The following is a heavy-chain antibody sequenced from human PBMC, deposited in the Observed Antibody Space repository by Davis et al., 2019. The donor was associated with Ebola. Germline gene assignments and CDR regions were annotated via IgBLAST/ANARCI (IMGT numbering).Heavy chain of an antibody. J-gene: IGHJ4*02. D-gene: IGHD5-18*01. Sequence: GESLKISCGASGFTFSYYWMHWVRLRPGKGLEWVSHITDYGRSTKYAEPVKGRFTTSRDNAKDTLYLQMNNLRAEDTAVYYCVPGTWIRGQGTLVTVSS. CDR2: ITDYGRST. V-gene: IGHV3-74*01. CDR3: VPGTWI. CDR1: GFTFSYYW.